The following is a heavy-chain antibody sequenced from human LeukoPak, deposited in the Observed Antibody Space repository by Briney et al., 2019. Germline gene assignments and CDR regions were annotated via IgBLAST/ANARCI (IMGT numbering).Heavy chain of an antibody. CDR3: VLGVGGSGSFLLSS. CDR2: IWSDGSYR. V-gene: IGHV3-33*01. Sequence: PGGSLRLSCTASGFIFSNSGMHWVRQAPGKGLEWVAVIWSDGSYRYYADSVKGRFTISRENSKNTLYLQMNSLSVDDTAIYYCVLGVGGSGSFLLSSWGQGTLVTVSS. D-gene: IGHD3-10*01. J-gene: IGHJ5*02. CDR1: GFIFSNSG.